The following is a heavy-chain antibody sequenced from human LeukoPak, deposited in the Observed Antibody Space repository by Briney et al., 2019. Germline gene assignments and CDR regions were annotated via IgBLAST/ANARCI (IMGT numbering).Heavy chain of an antibody. CDR3: ASPTVVTTAQGDY. J-gene: IGHJ4*02. Sequence: PGGSLRLSCAASGFTFSGYSVNWVRQAPGKGLEWVSSISSSSSYIYYADSVKGRFTISRDNAKNSLYLQMNSLRAEDTAVYYCASPTVVTTAQGDYWGQGALVTVSS. CDR1: GFTFSGYS. V-gene: IGHV3-21*01. D-gene: IGHD4-23*01. CDR2: ISSSSSYI.